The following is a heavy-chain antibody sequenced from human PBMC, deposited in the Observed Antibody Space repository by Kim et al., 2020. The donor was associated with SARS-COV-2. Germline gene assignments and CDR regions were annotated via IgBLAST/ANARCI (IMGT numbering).Heavy chain of an antibody. V-gene: IGHV3-48*02. CDR1: GFTFSSYS. D-gene: IGHD3-10*01. Sequence: GGSLRLSCAASGFTFSSYSMNWVRQAPGRGLEWVSYISSSSSTIYYADSVKGRCTISRDNAKNSLYLQMNSLRDEDTAVYYRASLDYYGSGSYYTKGGIDYWGQGTLVTVSS. CDR2: ISSSSSTI. J-gene: IGHJ4*02. CDR3: ASLDYYGSGSYYTKGGIDY.